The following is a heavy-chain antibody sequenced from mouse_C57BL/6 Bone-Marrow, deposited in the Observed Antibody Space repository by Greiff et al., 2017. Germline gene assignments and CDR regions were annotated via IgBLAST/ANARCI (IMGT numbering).Heavy chain of an antibody. D-gene: IGHD1-1*01. Sequence: VKLMESGAELMKPGASVKLSCKATGYTFTGYWIEWVKQRPGHGLEWIGEILPGGGSTNYNEQFKGKATFTADTSSNTAYMQLSSLTPEDSAIYYCARGIYYCSSYDWYFDVWGTGTTVTVSS. CDR1: GYTFTGYW. V-gene: IGHV1-9*01. CDR3: ARGIYYCSSYDWYFDV. CDR2: ILPGGGST. J-gene: IGHJ1*03.